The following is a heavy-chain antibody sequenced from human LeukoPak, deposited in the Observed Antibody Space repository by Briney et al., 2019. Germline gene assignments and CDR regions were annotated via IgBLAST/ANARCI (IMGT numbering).Heavy chain of an antibody. D-gene: IGHD3-10*01. J-gene: IGHJ4*02. CDR1: GFTFSSYW. V-gene: IGHV3-7*03. Sequence: PGGSLRLSCAASGFTFSSYWMSWVRQAPGKGLEWVANIKQDGSEKYYVDSVKGRFTISRDNAKNSLYLQMNSLRAEDTAVYYCAKEMGFKIREVMLGFFEYWGQGTLVTVSS. CDR3: AKEMGFKIREVMLGFFEY. CDR2: IKQDGSEK.